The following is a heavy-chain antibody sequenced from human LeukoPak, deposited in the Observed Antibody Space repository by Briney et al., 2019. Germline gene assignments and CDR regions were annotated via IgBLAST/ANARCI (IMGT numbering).Heavy chain of an antibody. J-gene: IGHJ6*03. CDR3: ARLYGYYYSYMDV. D-gene: IGHD3-16*01. CDR1: GFTFANFL. CDR2: IKEDGSEQ. Sequence: GGSLRLSCAGSGFTFANFLMTWVRQAPGKGLEWVARIKEDGSEQYYADSVKGRCTISRDNSENSVYLQMNSLRHDDTAVYFCARLYGYYYSYMDVWGTGTTVTISS. V-gene: IGHV3-7*01.